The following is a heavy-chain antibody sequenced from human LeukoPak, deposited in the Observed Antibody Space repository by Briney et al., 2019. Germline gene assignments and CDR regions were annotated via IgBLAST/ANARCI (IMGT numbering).Heavy chain of an antibody. J-gene: IGHJ4*02. V-gene: IGHV4-59*08. Sequence: SETLSLTCTVSGGSISSYYWSWIRQTPGQGLEWIAYIYCSGSIEYNPSLQSRVTISVDTSKNQFSLTLSSVTAADTAVYYCSRHFSGTSAPLPFDYWGQGTLVTVSS. CDR2: IYCSGSI. CDR3: SRHFSGTSAPLPFDY. D-gene: IGHD1-1*01. CDR1: GGSISSYY.